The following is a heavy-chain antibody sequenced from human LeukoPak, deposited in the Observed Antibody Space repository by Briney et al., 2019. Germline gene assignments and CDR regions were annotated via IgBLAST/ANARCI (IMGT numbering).Heavy chain of an antibody. CDR2: IRYDGSKK. D-gene: IGHD3-16*01. J-gene: IGHJ6*03. Sequence: GGSLRLSCTASGFAFRSHAMHWVRQAPGKGLEWVAFIRYDGSKKFYADSVKGRFTISRDNSKNTLYLQMYSLRAEDTAVYYCATPMTTFYYMDVWGKGTTVTISS. CDR3: ATPMTTFYYMDV. CDR1: GFAFRSHA. V-gene: IGHV3-30*02.